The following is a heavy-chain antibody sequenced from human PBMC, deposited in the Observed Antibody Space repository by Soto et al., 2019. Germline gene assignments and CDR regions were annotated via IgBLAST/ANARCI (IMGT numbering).Heavy chain of an antibody. Sequence: GGPLRLSCAASGFTLCNAWMHWVRQAPGKGLEWVGRIKSKSDGGTPDYSAPLKGRSTISRADETKTMYLQMNSMKIKDIGMYYCTTPSSGSNSVDAFNIWGQGTTVTVAS. D-gene: IGHD6-19*01. CDR3: TTPSSGSNSVDAFNI. CDR2: IKSKSDGGTP. V-gene: IGHV3-15*01. J-gene: IGHJ3*02. CDR1: GFTLCNAW.